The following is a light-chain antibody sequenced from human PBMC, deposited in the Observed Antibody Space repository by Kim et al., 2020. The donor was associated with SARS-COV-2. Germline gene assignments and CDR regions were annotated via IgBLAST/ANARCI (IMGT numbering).Light chain of an antibody. CDR2: AAS. V-gene: IGKV1-8*01. CDR1: QGISSY. Sequence: ASTGDRVTITCRASQGISSYLAWYQQKPGKAPKLLIYAASTLQSGVPSRFSGSGSGTDFTLTISCLQSEDFATYYCQQYYSYPYTFGQGTKLEI. CDR3: QQYYSYPYT. J-gene: IGKJ2*01.